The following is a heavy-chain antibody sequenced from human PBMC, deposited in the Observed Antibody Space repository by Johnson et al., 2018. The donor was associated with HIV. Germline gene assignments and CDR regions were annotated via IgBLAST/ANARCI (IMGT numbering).Heavy chain of an antibody. J-gene: IGHJ3*02. CDR3: ASSRRGQQLVPLAFDI. CDR2: ISGSGGST. CDR1: GFTFNDYG. D-gene: IGHD6-13*01. Sequence: VQLVESGGSVVRPGGSLRLSCATSGFTFNDYGMSWVRQAPGKGLEWVSGISGSGGSTYYADSVKGRFTISRDNSKNTLYLQMNSLRAEDTAVYYCASSRRGQQLVPLAFDIWGQGKWSPSLQ. V-gene: IGHV3-23*04.